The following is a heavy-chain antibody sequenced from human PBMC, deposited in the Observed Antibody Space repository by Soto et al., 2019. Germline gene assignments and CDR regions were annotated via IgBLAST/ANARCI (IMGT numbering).Heavy chain of an antibody. D-gene: IGHD2-21*02. CDR2: INAGNGNT. CDR1: GYTFTSYA. V-gene: IGHV1-3*01. Sequence: ASVKVSCKASGYTFTSYAMHWLRQAPGQRLEWMGWINAGNGNTKYSQRFQGRVTITRDTSASTAYMELSSLRSEDTAVYYCAMSIVVVTALDYWGQGTLVTVSS. CDR3: AMSIVVVTALDY. J-gene: IGHJ4*02.